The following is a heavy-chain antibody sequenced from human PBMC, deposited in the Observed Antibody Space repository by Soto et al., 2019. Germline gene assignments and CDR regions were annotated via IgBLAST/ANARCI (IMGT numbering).Heavy chain of an antibody. D-gene: IGHD2-15*01. CDR1: GFTLSGYA. V-gene: IGHV3-64*01. CDR3: AGRATQDFYYMDV. Sequence: EVQLAESGGGLAQPGGSLRLSCAASGFTLSGYAMDWVRQAPGKGLEYVSGISSNGVGTYYANSVQGRFTISRDNSKNTVHLQMASLRPEDMAVYYCAGRATQDFYYMDVWGKGTTVTFS. CDR2: ISSNGVGT. J-gene: IGHJ6*03.